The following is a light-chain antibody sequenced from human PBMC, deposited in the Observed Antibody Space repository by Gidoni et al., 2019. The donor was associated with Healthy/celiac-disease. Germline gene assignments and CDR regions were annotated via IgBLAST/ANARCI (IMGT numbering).Light chain of an antibody. Sequence: DIQMTQSPSSLSASVGDSVTITCRASQSISSYLNWYQQKPGKAPKLRIYAASSLQSGVPSRCSCSGSGTDFTLPVSSLLPEDFATYYCQQSYSTPRTFGQGTKLEIK. CDR2: AAS. CDR3: QQSYSTPRT. V-gene: IGKV1-39*01. CDR1: QSISSY. J-gene: IGKJ2*01.